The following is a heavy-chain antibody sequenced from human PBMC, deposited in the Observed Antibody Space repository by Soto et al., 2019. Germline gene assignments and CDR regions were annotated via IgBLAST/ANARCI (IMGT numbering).Heavy chain of an antibody. D-gene: IGHD2-15*01. CDR1: GGTFSSYA. Sequence: QVQLVQSGAEVKKPGSSVKVSCKASGGTFSSYAISWVRQAPGQGLEWMGGIIPIFGTANYAQKFQGRVTITADESTSTAYMKLSSLRSEDTAVYYCARPDIVSHLPYYYGMDVWGQGTTVTVSS. J-gene: IGHJ6*02. V-gene: IGHV1-69*12. CDR2: IIPIFGTA. CDR3: ARPDIVSHLPYYYGMDV.